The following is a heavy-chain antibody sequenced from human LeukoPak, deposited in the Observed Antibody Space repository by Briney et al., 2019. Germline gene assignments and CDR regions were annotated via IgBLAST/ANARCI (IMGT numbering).Heavy chain of an antibody. J-gene: IGHJ4*02. Sequence: SETLSLTCAVYGGSFSGYYWSWIRQPPGKGLEWIGEINHSGSTNYNPSLKSRVTISVYTSKNQFSLKLSSVTAAETDVYHCARSDFWSGYRFDYWGQGTLVTVSS. CDR2: INHSGST. CDR3: ARSDFWSGYRFDY. D-gene: IGHD3-3*01. CDR1: GGSFSGYY. V-gene: IGHV4-34*01.